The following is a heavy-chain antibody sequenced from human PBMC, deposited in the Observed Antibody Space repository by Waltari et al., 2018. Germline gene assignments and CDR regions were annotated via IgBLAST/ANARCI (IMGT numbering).Heavy chain of an antibody. Sequence: QVQLQESGPGLVKPSETLSLTCVVSGYSVSSNYYWGWTLQPPGKGLEWIGSIFHSGGVFYSPSLKSRVTVSIDTPKNQFSLNLYTVTAADTAVYYCARGLAAGGAHDYWGQGILVTVSS. CDR3: ARGLAAGGAHDY. J-gene: IGHJ4*02. CDR1: GYSVSSNYY. CDR2: IFHSGGV. V-gene: IGHV4-38-2*01. D-gene: IGHD6-13*01.